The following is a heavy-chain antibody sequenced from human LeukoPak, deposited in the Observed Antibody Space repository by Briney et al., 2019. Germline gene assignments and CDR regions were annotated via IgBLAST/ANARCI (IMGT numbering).Heavy chain of an antibody. CDR2: ISYDGSNK. V-gene: IGHV3-30-3*01. CDR1: GFTFSSYA. D-gene: IGHD3-3*01. J-gene: IGHJ4*02. CDR3: ASLGRFLEWLLLDY. Sequence: GRSLRLSCAASGFTFSSYAMHWVRQAPGKGLEWVAVISYDGSNKYYAGSVKGRFTISRDNSKNTLYLQMNSLRAEDTAVYYCASLGRFLEWLLLDYWGQGTLVTVSS.